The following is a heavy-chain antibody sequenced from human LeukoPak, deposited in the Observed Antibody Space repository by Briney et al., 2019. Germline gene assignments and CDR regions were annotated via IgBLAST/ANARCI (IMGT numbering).Heavy chain of an antibody. CDR1: GFTFSSYA. V-gene: IGHV3-30*04. CDR3: ARDDSSGYYSKGFDY. J-gene: IGHJ4*01. CDR2: ISYDGSNK. D-gene: IGHD3-22*01. Sequence: GRSLRLSCAASGFTFSSYAMHWVRQAPGKGLEWVAVISYDGSNKYYADSVKGRFTISRDNSKNTLYLQMNSLRAEDTAVYYCARDDSSGYYSKGFDYWGHGTLVTVSS.